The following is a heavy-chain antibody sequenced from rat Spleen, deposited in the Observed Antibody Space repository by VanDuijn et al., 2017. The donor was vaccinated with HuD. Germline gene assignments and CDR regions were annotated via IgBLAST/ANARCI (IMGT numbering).Heavy chain of an antibody. CDR1: GFSLTSYT. V-gene: IGHV2-6*01. Sequence: QVQLKESGPGLVQPSQTLSLTCTVSGFSLTSYTVSWVRQPPGKGLEWIAAISSGGSTYYNSALKSRLSISRDTSKSQVFLKMNSLQTEDTAMYFCARLDAWGQGASVTVSS. CDR3: ARLDA. CDR2: ISSGGST. J-gene: IGHJ4*01.